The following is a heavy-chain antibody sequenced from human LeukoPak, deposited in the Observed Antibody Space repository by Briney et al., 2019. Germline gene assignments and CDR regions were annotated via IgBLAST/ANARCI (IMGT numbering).Heavy chain of an antibody. J-gene: IGHJ4*02. Sequence: ASVKVSCKASGGTFIRYAISWVRQAPGQGLEWMGGIIPIFGTANYAQKFQGRVTITADESTSTVYMELSSLRSEDTGVYYCARDMLDTAMASHGYWGQGTLVTVSS. CDR3: ARDMLDTAMASHGY. V-gene: IGHV1-69*13. CDR2: IIPIFGTA. CDR1: GGTFIRYA. D-gene: IGHD5-18*01.